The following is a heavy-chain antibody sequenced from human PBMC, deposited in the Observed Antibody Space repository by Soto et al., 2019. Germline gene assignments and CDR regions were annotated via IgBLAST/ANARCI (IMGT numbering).Heavy chain of an antibody. D-gene: IGHD1-26*01. Sequence: SQTLSLTCAISGDSVSSNSAAWNWIRQSPSRGLEWLGRAYYRSQWYYDSAVSVRSRITVIPDTSKKQFSLHLNSLTPEDTAVFFFTKQKGDSGTYNGMDVWGQRTTVTVSS. CDR2: AYYRSQWYY. J-gene: IGHJ6*02. V-gene: IGHV6-1*01. CDR1: GDSVSSNSAA. CDR3: TKQKGDSGTYNGMDV.